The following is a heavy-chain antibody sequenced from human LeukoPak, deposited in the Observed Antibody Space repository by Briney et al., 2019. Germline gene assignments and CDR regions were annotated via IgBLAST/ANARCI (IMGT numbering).Heavy chain of an antibody. D-gene: IGHD5-24*01. J-gene: IGHJ6*02. CDR3: ARRRDGYKDGMDV. V-gene: IGHV4-4*09. CDR2: FYTSANT. CDR1: GDSVSGYY. Sequence: SETLSLTCTVSGDSVSGYYGSWIRQPPGKGLEWIGYFYTSANTNYNPSLKSRVTMSVDTSKNQFSLKLSSVTAADTAVYYCARRRDGYKDGMDVWGQGTTVTVSS.